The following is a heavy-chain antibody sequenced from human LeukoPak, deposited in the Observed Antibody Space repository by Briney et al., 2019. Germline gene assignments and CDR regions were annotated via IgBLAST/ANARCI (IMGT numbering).Heavy chain of an antibody. CDR3: ARRDSGYQLFDY. D-gene: IGHD5-12*01. V-gene: IGHV5-10-1*01. CDR2: IDPNDSDT. Sequence: PGESLKISCQASGFNFPSFWISWVRQMPGKGLEWIGRIDPNDSDTNYRPAFQGHVTISVDKSITTAYLQWSSLKASDSGMYYCARRDSGYQLFDYWGQGTLVTVSS. CDR1: GFNFPSFW. J-gene: IGHJ4*02.